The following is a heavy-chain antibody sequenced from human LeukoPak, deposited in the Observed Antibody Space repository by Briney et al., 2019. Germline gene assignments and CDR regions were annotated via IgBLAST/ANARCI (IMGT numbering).Heavy chain of an antibody. J-gene: IGHJ4*02. Sequence: ASVKVSCKASGYTFTSYYMHWVRQAPGQGLEWMGIINPSGGSTSYAQKFQGRVTMTRDMSTSTVYMELSSLRSEDTAVYYCARGGGDDYDILTGSIDYWGQGALVTVSS. D-gene: IGHD3-9*01. CDR3: ARGGGDDYDILTGSIDY. CDR2: INPSGGST. CDR1: GYTFTSYY. V-gene: IGHV1-46*01.